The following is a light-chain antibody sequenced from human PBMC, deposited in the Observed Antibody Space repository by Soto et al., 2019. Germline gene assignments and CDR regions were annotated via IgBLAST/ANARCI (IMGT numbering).Light chain of an antibody. CDR2: DAS. CDR3: QQRSSWPLT. Sequence: EVVLTQSPATLSLSPGEIDTLSCRASQGVSNLLAGYQQKPGQSPRLLMYDASNRPAGIPARLSGSGSGTDFNLTICRQEPADLGVYDRQQRSSWPLTFGGGIKVEI. CDR1: QGVSNL. V-gene: IGKV3-11*01. J-gene: IGKJ4*01.